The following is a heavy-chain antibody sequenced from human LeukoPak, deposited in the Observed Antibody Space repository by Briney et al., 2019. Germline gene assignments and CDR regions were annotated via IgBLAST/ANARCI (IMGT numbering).Heavy chain of an antibody. J-gene: IGHJ3*01. CDR1: GGSFSGYY. Sequence: SETLSLTCAVYGGSFSGYYWSWIRQPPGKGLEWIGEINHSRSTNYNPSLKSRVTISVDTSKNQFSLKLSSVTAADTAVYYCASPWDYPWGQGTMVTVSS. CDR3: ASPWDYP. V-gene: IGHV4-34*01. CDR2: INHSRST. D-gene: IGHD1-26*01.